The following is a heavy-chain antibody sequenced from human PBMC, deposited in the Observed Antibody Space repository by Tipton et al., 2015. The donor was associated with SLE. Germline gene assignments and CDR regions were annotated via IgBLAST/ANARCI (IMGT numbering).Heavy chain of an antibody. CDR2: IFHSGGT. V-gene: IGHV4-38-2*02. CDR3: ARMEGMITYGGIAGL. D-gene: IGHD3-16*01. J-gene: IGHJ4*02. Sequence: TLSLTCSVSEYSISSGYFWGWIRQPPGKGLEWIGSIFHSGGTYYNPSLESRVTMSVDTSKNQFSLKLSSVTAADTAVYYCARMEGMITYGGIAGLWGQGTVVTVSS. CDR1: EYSISSGYF.